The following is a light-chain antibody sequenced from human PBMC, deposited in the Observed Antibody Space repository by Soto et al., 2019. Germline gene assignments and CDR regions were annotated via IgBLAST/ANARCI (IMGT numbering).Light chain of an antibody. Sequence: EMVMTQSPATLSVSPGERATLSCRASQSVGSNLAWCQQKPGQAPRLLIYGASTRATGIAARFSGSGSGTEFTLTVSSLQSEDFAVYYCQQYNNWPLAFGGGTRVEIK. CDR3: QQYNNWPLA. J-gene: IGKJ4*01. CDR1: QSVGSN. V-gene: IGKV3-15*01. CDR2: GAS.